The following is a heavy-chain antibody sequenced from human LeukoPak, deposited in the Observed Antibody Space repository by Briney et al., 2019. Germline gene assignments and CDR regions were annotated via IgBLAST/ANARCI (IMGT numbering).Heavy chain of an antibody. CDR3: ARVPNVITSYYHIDY. Sequence: ASVKVSCKASGGTFSSYAISWVRQAPGQGLEWMGWVNAYNGNTNYAQNLQGRVTMTTDTSTTIAYMELRSLRSDDTAVYYCARVPNVITSYYHIDYWGQGTLVTVSS. CDR2: VNAYNGNT. D-gene: IGHD3-9*01. J-gene: IGHJ4*02. V-gene: IGHV1-18*01. CDR1: GGTFSSYA.